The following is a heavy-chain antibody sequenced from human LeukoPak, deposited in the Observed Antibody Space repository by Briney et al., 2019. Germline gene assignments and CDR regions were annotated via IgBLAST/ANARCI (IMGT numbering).Heavy chain of an antibody. CDR3: ARGGGYYDSSGYYGG. J-gene: IGHJ4*02. CDR1: GGTFSSYT. Sequence: SVKVSCKASGGTFSSYTISWVRQAPGQGLEWMGGIIPIFGTANYAQKFQGRVTITTDESTSTAYMELSSLRSEDTAVYYCARGGGYYDSSGYYGGWGQGTLVTVSS. CDR2: IIPIFGTA. D-gene: IGHD3-22*01. V-gene: IGHV1-69*05.